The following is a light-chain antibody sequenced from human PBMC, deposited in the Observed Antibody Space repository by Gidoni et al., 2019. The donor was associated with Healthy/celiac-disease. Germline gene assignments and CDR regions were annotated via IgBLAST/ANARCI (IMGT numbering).Light chain of an antibody. CDR3: QQYNSYSPRT. CDR2: KAS. CDR1: QRISSW. Sequence: DIQMTQSPSTLSASVGDRVTITCRASQRISSWLAWSQQKPGKAPKLLIYKASSLESGVPSRFSGSGSGTEFTLTISSLQPDDFATYYCQQYNSYSPRTFGQGTKVEIK. V-gene: IGKV1-5*03. J-gene: IGKJ1*01.